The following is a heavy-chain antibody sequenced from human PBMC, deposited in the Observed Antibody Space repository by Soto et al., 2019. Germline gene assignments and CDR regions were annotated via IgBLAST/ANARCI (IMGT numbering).Heavy chain of an antibody. CDR3: ASGIAAAGNTDDYYYYGMDV. CDR1: GYSFTSYW. Sequence: HGESLKISCKGSGYSFTSYWISWVRQMPGKGLEWMGRIDPSDSYTNYSPSFQGHVTISADKSISTAYLQWSSLKASDTAMYYCASGIAAAGNTDDYYYYGMDVWGQGTTVTVSS. J-gene: IGHJ6*02. CDR2: IDPSDSYT. V-gene: IGHV5-10-1*01. D-gene: IGHD6-13*01.